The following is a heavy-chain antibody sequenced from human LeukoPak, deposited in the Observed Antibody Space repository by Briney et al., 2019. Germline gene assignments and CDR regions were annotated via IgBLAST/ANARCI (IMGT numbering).Heavy chain of an antibody. CDR2: IYYSGST. CDR3: ARRRIAAAGTNWFDP. Sequence: SETLSLTCTVSGGSISSYYWSWIRQPPGKGLEWIGYIYYSGSTNYNPSLKSRVTISVETSKNEFSLKLRSVTAADTAVYYCARRRIAAAGTNWFDPWGQGTLVTVSS. V-gene: IGHV4-59*01. J-gene: IGHJ5*02. CDR1: GGSISSYY. D-gene: IGHD6-13*01.